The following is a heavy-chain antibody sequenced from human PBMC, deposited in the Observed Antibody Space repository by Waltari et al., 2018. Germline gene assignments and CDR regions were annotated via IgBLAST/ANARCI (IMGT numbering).Heavy chain of an antibody. CDR1: GGSISSYY. D-gene: IGHD5-18*01. CDR3: ARSYSYGSAIYWYFDL. V-gene: IGHV4-59*01. Sequence: QVQLQESGPGLVKPSETLSLTCTVSGGSISSYYWSWIRQPPGKGLEWIGYIYYSGSTNYNPSLKSRVTISVDTSKNQFSLKLSSVTAADTAVYYCARSYSYGSAIYWYFDLWGRGTLVTVSS. J-gene: IGHJ2*01. CDR2: IYYSGST.